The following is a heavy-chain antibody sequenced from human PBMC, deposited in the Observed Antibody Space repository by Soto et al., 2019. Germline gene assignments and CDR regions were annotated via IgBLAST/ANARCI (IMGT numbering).Heavy chain of an antibody. J-gene: IGHJ4*02. V-gene: IGHV3-30-3*01. CDR2: ISYDGSNK. CDR3: ARDFYGSGSYYRYSVDY. Sequence: QVQLVESGGGVVQPGRSLRLSCAASGFTFSSYAMHWVRQAPGKGLEWGAVISYDGSNKYYADSVKGRFTIYRDNSKNTLDLQMNSLRAEDTAVYYYARDFYGSGSYYRYSVDYWGQGTLVTVSS. CDR1: GFTFSSYA. D-gene: IGHD3-10*01.